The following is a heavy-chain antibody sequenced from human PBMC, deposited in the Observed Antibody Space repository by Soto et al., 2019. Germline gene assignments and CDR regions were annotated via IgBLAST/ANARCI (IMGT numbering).Heavy chain of an antibody. CDR3: ARDQGITTFGVYSMYYYGMDV. D-gene: IGHD3-3*01. CDR2: ISTDNGNT. V-gene: IGHV1-18*01. Sequence: QVQLVQSGAEVKKPGASVTVSCKASGYTFTSSGISWVRQAPGQGLEWMGWISTDNGNTKYAQHLQGRVSMTTDTSTSTAYMDLRSLRYDDTAVYYCARDQGITTFGVYSMYYYGMDVWGQGTTVTVSS. CDR1: GYTFTSSG. J-gene: IGHJ6*02.